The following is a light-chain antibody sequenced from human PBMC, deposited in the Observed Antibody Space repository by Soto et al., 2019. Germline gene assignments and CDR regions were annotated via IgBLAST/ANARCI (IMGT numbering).Light chain of an antibody. CDR1: TSNIGSNT. CDR2: DNN. Sequence: QSVLTQPPSASGTPGQRVTISCSGSTSNIGSNTVNWYQQLPGTAPKLLIYDNNQRPSGVPDRFSGSKSGTSASLAISGLQSEGEADYFCAAWDDSLVGLVFGGGTKLTVL. CDR3: AAWDDSLVGLV. V-gene: IGLV1-44*01. J-gene: IGLJ2*01.